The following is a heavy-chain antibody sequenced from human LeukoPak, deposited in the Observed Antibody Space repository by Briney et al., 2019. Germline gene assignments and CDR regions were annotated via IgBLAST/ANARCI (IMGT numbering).Heavy chain of an antibody. CDR3: AKASFGGGMDV. J-gene: IGHJ6*02. CDR1: GFTFSSYG. D-gene: IGHD3-10*01. V-gene: IGHV3-30*18. CDR2: ISYDGSNK. Sequence: GRSLRLSCAASGFTFSSYGMQWVRQAPGKGLEWVAVISYDGSNKYYADPVKGRFTIARDNSKNTLYLQMNSLRAEDTAVYYCAKASFGGGMDVWGQGTTVTVSS.